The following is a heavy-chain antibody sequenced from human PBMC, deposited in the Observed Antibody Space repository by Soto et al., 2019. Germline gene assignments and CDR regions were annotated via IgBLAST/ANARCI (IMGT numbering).Heavy chain of an antibody. CDR2: ISGSGGST. Sequence: PVGSLRLSCAASGFTFSSYAMSWVRQAPGKGLEWVSAISGSGGSTYYADSVKGRFTISRDNSKNTLYLQMNSLRAEDTAVYYCAKGGVLLWFGELLSDYYGMDVWGQGTTVTVSS. CDR3: AKGGVLLWFGELLSDYYGMDV. V-gene: IGHV3-23*01. CDR1: GFTFSSYA. D-gene: IGHD3-10*01. J-gene: IGHJ6*02.